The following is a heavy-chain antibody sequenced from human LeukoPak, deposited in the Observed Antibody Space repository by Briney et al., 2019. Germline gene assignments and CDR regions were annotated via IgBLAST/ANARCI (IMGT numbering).Heavy chain of an antibody. V-gene: IGHV3-7*03. Sequence: GSLRLSCAASGFTFSDNNMSWVRQAPGKGLEWVANIKQDGSEKYYVDSVKGQFTISRDNAKNSLYLQMNSLRAEDTAVYYCARDRSWFGEFYFDYWGQGTLVTVSS. CDR2: IKQDGSEK. CDR3: ARDRSWFGEFYFDY. CDR1: GFTFSDNN. D-gene: IGHD3-10*01. J-gene: IGHJ4*02.